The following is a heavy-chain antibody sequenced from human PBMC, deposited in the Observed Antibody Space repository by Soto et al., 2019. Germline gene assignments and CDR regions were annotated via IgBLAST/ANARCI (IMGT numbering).Heavy chain of an antibody. D-gene: IGHD1-26*01. Sequence: GGSLRLSCTASGFTLSYYWMHWVRQAPGKGLVWVSRINSDGSTTNYADSVKGRFTISRDNAKNTLYLEMNSLRAEDTAVYYCANFYSGSYSTYWGQGTLVTVSS. CDR2: INSDGSTT. CDR1: GFTLSYYW. V-gene: IGHV3-74*01. CDR3: ANFYSGSYSTY. J-gene: IGHJ4*02.